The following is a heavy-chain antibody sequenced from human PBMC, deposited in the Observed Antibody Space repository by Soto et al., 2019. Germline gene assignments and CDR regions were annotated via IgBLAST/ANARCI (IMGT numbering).Heavy chain of an antibody. CDR3: ARTPETRDWLDP. J-gene: IGHJ5*02. V-gene: IGHV4-59*02. CDR1: GASVSSYY. CDR2: IYYIGAY. D-gene: IGHD1-7*01. Sequence: QVQLQQSGPGLVRPSETLSLSCSVSGASVSSYYWSWVRQPPGKGLEWIGYIYYIGAYNYNPSLKSRVTISVDTSKNQFSRKLTSVTAADTAVYYCARTPETRDWLDPWGQGTLVTVS.